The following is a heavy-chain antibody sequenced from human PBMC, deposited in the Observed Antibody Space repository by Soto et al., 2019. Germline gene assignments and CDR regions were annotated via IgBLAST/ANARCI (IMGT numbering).Heavy chain of an antibody. V-gene: IGHV4-30-2*01. J-gene: IGHJ4*02. CDR2: IYHSGST. Sequence: LSLTCAVSGGSISSGGYSWSWIRQPPGKGLEWIGYIYHSGSTYYNPSLKSRVTISVDRSKNQFPLKLSSVTAADTAVYYCARDFGQPGDYWGQGTLVTVSS. D-gene: IGHD3-10*01. CDR1: GGSISSGGYS. CDR3: ARDFGQPGDY.